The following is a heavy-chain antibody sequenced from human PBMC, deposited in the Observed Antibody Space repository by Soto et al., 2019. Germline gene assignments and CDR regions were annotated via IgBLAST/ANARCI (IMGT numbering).Heavy chain of an antibody. CDR1: GFTFSSYD. CDR2: ISSGSSYK. V-gene: IGHV3-21*06. J-gene: IGHJ4*02. Sequence: EVQVAESGGGLVKPGGSLRLSCEASGFTFSSYDMNWVRQAPGKGLEWVSSISSGSSYKYYADSVKGRFTISRDNAKSSLYLQMNSRRAEDTAVYYCAREERKGRGVISGYWGQGTLVTVSS. CDR3: AREERKGRGVISGY. D-gene: IGHD3-10*01.